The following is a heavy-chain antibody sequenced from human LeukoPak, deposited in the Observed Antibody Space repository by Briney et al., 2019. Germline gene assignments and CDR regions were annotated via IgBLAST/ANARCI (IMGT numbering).Heavy chain of an antibody. J-gene: IGHJ3*02. V-gene: IGHV3-48*03. CDR1: GFTSSSYE. Sequence: QPGGSLRLSCAASGFTSSSYEMNWVRQAPGKGLEWVSYISSSGSTIYYADSVKGRFTISRDNAKNSLYLQMNSLRAEDTAVYYCARDARAFDIWGQGTMVTVSS. CDR3: ARDARAFDI. CDR2: ISSSGSTI.